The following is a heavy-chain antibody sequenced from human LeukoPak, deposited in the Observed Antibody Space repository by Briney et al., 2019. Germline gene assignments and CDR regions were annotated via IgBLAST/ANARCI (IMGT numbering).Heavy chain of an antibody. CDR3: ARVAEATNWFDP. CDR2: IIPIFGTA. V-gene: IGHV1-69*13. J-gene: IGHJ5*02. Sequence: SVKVSCKASGGTFSSYAISWVRQAPGQGLEWMGGIIPIFGTANYAQKFQGRVTITADESTSTAYMELSSLRSEDTAVYYCARVAEATNWFDPWGQGTLVTVSS. CDR1: GGTFSSYA.